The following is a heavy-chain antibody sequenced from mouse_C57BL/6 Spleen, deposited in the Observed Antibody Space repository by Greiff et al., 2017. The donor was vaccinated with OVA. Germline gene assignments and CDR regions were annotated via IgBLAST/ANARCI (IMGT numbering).Heavy chain of an antibody. CDR1: GYAFTNYL. V-gene: IGHV1-54*01. D-gene: IGHD1-1*01. CDR2: INPGSGGT. J-gene: IGHJ4*01. Sequence: QVQLQQSGAELVRPGTSVKVSCKASGYAFTNYLIEWVKQRPGQGLEWIGVINPGSGGTNYNEKFKGKATLTADKSSSTAYMQLSSLTSEDSAVYFCARGSGSSSYAMDDWGKGTSVTVSS. CDR3: ARGSGSSSYAMDD.